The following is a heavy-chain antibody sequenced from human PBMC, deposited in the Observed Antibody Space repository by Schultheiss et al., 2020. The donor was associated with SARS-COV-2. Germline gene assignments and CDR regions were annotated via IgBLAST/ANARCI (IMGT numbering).Heavy chain of an antibody. CDR3: ARVGSVALTDY. J-gene: IGHJ4*02. CDR2: ISSSSSTI. CDR1: GFIFTNYA. D-gene: IGHD6-19*01. Sequence: GGSLRLSCAASGFIFTNYAIHWVRQAPGKGLEWVSYISSSSSTIYYADSVKGRFTISRDNAKNSLYLQMNSLRAEDTAVYYCARVGSVALTDYWGQGTLVTVSS. V-gene: IGHV3-48*04.